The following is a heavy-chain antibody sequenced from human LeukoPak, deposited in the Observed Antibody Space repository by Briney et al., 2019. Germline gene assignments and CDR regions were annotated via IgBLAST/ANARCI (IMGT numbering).Heavy chain of an antibody. CDR2: IIPIFGTA. V-gene: IGHV1-69*13. Sequence: GASVKVSCKASGGTFSSYAISWVRQAPGQGLEWMRGIIPIFGTANYAQKFQGRVTITADESTSTAYMELSSLRSEDTAVYYCARAPDLYCSGGSCYNEFDPWGQGTLVTVSS. D-gene: IGHD2-15*01. J-gene: IGHJ5*02. CDR1: GGTFSSYA. CDR3: ARAPDLYCSGGSCYNEFDP.